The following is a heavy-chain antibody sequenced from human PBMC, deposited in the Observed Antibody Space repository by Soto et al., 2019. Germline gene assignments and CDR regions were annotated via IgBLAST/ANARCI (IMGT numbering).Heavy chain of an antibody. CDR3: ASGYGYGDYEFYYYYGMDV. D-gene: IGHD4-17*01. CDR1: GYTFTSYA. Sequence: QVQLVQSGAEVKKPGASVKVSCKASGYTFTSYAMHWVRQAPGQRLEWMGWINAGNGNTKYSQKFQGRVTITRDTXESXAXTELSSLRSEDTAVYYCASGYGYGDYEFYYYYGMDVWGQGTTVTVSS. J-gene: IGHJ6*02. CDR2: INAGNGNT. V-gene: IGHV1-3*01.